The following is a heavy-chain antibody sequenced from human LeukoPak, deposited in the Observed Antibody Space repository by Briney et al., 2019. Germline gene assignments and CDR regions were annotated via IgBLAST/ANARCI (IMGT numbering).Heavy chain of an antibody. J-gene: IGHJ6*04. CDR1: GFTFSSYV. CDR3: AELGITMIGGV. CDR2: ISYDGSNE. D-gene: IGHD3-10*02. V-gene: IGHV3-30*04. Sequence: PGRSLRLSCAASGFTFSSYVMHWVRQAPGKGLEWVAIISYDGSNEYYADSVKGRFTISRDNSKNTLYVQMNSLRAADTAVYYCAELGITMIGGVWGKGTTVTISS.